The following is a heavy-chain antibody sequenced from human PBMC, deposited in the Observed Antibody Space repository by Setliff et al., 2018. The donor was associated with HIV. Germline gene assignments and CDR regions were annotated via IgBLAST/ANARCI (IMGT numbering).Heavy chain of an antibody. V-gene: IGHV1-46*01. CDR2: SNPSSRTT. J-gene: IGHJ4*02. CDR3: ARGGRVDESRGYYYPLMY. CDR1: GYIFTTHY. D-gene: IGHD3-22*01. Sequence: ASVKVSCKSSGYIFTTHYIHWVRQAPGQGIEWMGMSNPSSRTTIYAQKFRGRMTLTKDKSTTTVYMELSSLRSDDTAVYYCARGGRVDESRGYYYPLMYWGQGTLVTV.